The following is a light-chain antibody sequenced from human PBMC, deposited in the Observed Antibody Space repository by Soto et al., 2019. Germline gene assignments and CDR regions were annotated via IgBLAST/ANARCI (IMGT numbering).Light chain of an antibody. V-gene: IGKV2-28*01. CDR3: MQTLQSRT. CDR1: QSLLHSSGYTY. Sequence: DVVMTQSSLSLPVTPGEPASISCRSSQSLLHSSGYTYLDWYLQKPGQSPQLLIYMGSNRASGVPDRFSGSGSGTEFTLKISRVEAEDVGVYYCMQTLQSRTFGGGTKVDIK. CDR2: MGS. J-gene: IGKJ4*01.